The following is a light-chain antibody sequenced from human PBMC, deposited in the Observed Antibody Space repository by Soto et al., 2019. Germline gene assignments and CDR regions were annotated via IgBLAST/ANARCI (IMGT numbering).Light chain of an antibody. Sequence: DIQMTQSPSSLSASVGDRVTITCRARESIARHLNWYQQKPGQAPKLLIYAASSLQNGVPSRFRGGGSGTDFTLTSSNLQPEDFATYSCQQTYSTLSITFGHGTRLEIK. CDR3: QQTYSTLSIT. CDR2: AAS. CDR1: ESIARH. V-gene: IGKV1-39*01. J-gene: IGKJ5*01.